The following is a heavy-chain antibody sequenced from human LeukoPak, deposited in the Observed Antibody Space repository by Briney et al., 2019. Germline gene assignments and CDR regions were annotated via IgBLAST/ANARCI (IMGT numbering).Heavy chain of an antibody. J-gene: IGHJ4*02. V-gene: IGHV3-7*01. D-gene: IGHD3-10*01. CDR1: GFSFSRYW. Sequence: GGSLRLSCAASGFSFSRYWMSWVRQAPGQGLEWVANIKQDGSEKNYVESVKGRFTISRDNAKNSLYLQTNSLRAEDTAVYYCARAGQEWFGELGFDQWGQGTLVTVSS. CDR3: ARAGQEWFGELGFDQ. CDR2: IKQDGSEK.